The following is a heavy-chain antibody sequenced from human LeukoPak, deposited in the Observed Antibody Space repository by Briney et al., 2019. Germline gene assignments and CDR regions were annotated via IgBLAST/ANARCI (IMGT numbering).Heavy chain of an antibody. D-gene: IGHD3-10*01. CDR1: VGSITSSYYY. CDR3: ARTQAVLLWFGESTGASFDP. CDR2: IYYSGST. V-gene: IGHV4-30-4*01. J-gene: IGHJ5*02. Sequence: PSETLSLTCTVSVGSITSSYYYWSWIRQAPGKGLEWIGYIYYSGSTYYNPSLKSRVTISVDTSKNQFSLKLSSVTAADTAVYYCARTQAVLLWFGESTGASFDPWGQGTLVTVSS.